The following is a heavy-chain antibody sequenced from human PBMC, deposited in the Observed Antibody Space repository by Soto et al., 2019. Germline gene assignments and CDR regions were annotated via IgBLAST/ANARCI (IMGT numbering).Heavy chain of an antibody. D-gene: IGHD2-15*01. CDR3: ARDSVALFDS. Sequence: PSETLSLTCTVSDGSVSSGSYYWTWIRQPPGKGLEWIGYIYSSGSTLYNPSLKSRVIISVDTSMNQSSLKLRSVTAADTAVYYCARDSVALFDSWGQGTLVTVSS. V-gene: IGHV4-61*01. J-gene: IGHJ4*02. CDR1: DGSVSSGSYY. CDR2: IYSSGST.